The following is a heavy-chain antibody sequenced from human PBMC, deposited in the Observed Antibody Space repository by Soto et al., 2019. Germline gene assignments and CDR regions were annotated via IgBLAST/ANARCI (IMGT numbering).Heavy chain of an antibody. Sequence: EVQLVESGGGLVKPGGSLRLSCAASGFTFGTYTMNWVRQAPGKGLEWVSSIGTTSSYIYYADSVRGRFTISRDNARDSLYLQMRSLRAEDTAVYYCARVMCGDCATYYYYSMDVW. CDR2: IGTTSSYI. CDR1: GFTFGTYT. V-gene: IGHV3-21*01. D-gene: IGHD2-21*02. J-gene: IGHJ6*03. CDR3: ARVMCGDCATYYYYSMDV.